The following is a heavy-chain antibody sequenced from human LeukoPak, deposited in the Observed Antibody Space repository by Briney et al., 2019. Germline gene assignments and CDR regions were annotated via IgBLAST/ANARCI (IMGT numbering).Heavy chain of an antibody. J-gene: IGHJ3*02. CDR3: ARGVGSGYDWNAFDI. D-gene: IGHD5-12*01. CDR2: ISSSSSYI. V-gene: IGHV3-21*01. CDR1: GFTFSSYE. Sequence: GGSLRLSCAASGFTFSSYEMNWVRQAPGKGLEWVSSISSSSSYIYYADSVKGRFTISRDNAKNSLYLQMNSLRAEDTAVYYCARGVGSGYDWNAFDIWGQGTMVTVSS.